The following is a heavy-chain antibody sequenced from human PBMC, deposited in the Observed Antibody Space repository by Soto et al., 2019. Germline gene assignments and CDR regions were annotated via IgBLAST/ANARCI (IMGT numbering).Heavy chain of an antibody. J-gene: IGHJ4*02. CDR1: GFTFSSYS. D-gene: IGHD3-16*02. V-gene: IGHV3-48*02. CDR2: ISSGSSTI. Sequence: GGSLRLSCAASGFTFSSYSMNWVRQAPGKGLEWVSYISSGSSTIYYADSVKGQFTISRDNAKNSLYLQMNSLRDEDTAVYYCARDSAFGGVIADYWGQGTLVTVSS. CDR3: ARDSAFGGVIADY.